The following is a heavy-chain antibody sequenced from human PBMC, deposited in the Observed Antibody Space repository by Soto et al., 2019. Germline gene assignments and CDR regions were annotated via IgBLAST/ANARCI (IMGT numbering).Heavy chain of an antibody. Sequence: EVRLVESGGGLVKPGGSLRLSCAASGFTFSAFSMNWVRQAPGTGLEWLSSINEDSTYIYYGDSLRGRSTISRDNAKDSLYLQIDSLRAEDTAVDYCVREFGRDLRSGYMDVWGDGATVIVS. CDR3: VREFGRDLRSGYMDV. D-gene: IGHD3-10*01. V-gene: IGHV3-21*02. J-gene: IGHJ6*03. CDR1: GFTFSAFS. CDR2: INEDSTYI.